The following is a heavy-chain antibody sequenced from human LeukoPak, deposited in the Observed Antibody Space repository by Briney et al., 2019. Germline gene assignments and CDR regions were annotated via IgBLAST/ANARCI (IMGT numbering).Heavy chain of an antibody. D-gene: IGHD3-9*01. J-gene: IGHJ4*02. Sequence: GRSLRLSCAASDFSLSNYAMSWVRQAPGKGLEWVSAVSNRGGSTYYADSVKGRFTISRDNSDNTLYLQMNSLRAGDTAVYYCARDSRGLSQYFDWYYFDYWGQGTLVTVSS. CDR3: ARDSRGLSQYFDWYYFDY. CDR1: DFSLSNYA. V-gene: IGHV3-23*01. CDR2: VSNRGGST.